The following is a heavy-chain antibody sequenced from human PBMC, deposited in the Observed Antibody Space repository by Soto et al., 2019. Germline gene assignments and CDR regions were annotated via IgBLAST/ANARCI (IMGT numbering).Heavy chain of an antibody. Sequence: ASVKVSCKASGYTFTSYGISRVRQAPGQGLEWMGWISAYNGNTNYAQKLQGRVTMTTDTSTSTAYMELRSLRSDDTAVYYCARKRSTSHRNAFDIWGQGTMVTVSS. J-gene: IGHJ3*02. D-gene: IGHD2-2*01. CDR3: ARKRSTSHRNAFDI. CDR2: ISAYNGNT. V-gene: IGHV1-18*04. CDR1: GYTFTSYG.